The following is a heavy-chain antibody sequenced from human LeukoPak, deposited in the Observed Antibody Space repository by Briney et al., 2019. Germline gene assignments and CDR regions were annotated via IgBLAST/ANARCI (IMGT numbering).Heavy chain of an antibody. CDR1: GFTFSSYA. CDR3: ARDGLFDAFDI. J-gene: IGHJ3*02. D-gene: IGHD3-22*01. V-gene: IGHV3-30*14. Sequence: GGSLRLSCAASGFTFSSYAVHWVRQAPGKGLGWVAGLSSDGTNKYYADSVQGRFTISRDNSKNTLYLQMNSLRAEDTAVYYCARDGLFDAFDIWGQGTMVTVSS. CDR2: LSSDGTNK.